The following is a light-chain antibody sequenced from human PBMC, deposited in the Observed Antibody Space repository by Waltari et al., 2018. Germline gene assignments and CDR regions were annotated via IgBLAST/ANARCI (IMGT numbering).Light chain of an antibody. CDR1: QSVTTN. CDR2: DAS. Sequence: DILLTQSPATLSVSPGGRATLSCRASQSVTTNLAWYQQRPGQAPSLRISDASTRATGVPSRFSGSGSGTEFTLTISSLQSTDFAVYYCQQYDDWSFGQGTKLEIK. J-gene: IGKJ2*01. V-gene: IGKV3-15*01. CDR3: QQYDDWS.